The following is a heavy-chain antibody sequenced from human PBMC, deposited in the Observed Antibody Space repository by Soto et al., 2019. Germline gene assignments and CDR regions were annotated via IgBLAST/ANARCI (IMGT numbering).Heavy chain of an antibody. Sequence: SETLSLTCTVSGGSISSYYWSWIRQPPGKGLEWIGYTYHSGSTNYNPSLKSRVTISVDTSKNQFSLKLSSVTAADTAVYYCARGNLVDYWGQGTLVTVSS. CDR2: TYHSGST. J-gene: IGHJ4*02. V-gene: IGHV4-59*01. CDR3: ARGNLVDY. CDR1: GGSISSYY.